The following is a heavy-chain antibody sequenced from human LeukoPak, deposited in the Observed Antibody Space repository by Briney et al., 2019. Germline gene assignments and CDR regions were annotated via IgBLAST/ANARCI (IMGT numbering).Heavy chain of an antibody. D-gene: IGHD6-19*01. V-gene: IGHV1-8*01. CDR3: ARGLSSGWSRGDAFDI. CDR1: GYTFTSYD. Sequence: ASVKVSCKASGYTFTSYDINWVRQATGQGLEWMGWMNPNSGNTGYAQKFQSRVTITRNTSISTAYMELSSLRSEDTAVYYCARGLSSGWSRGDAFDIWGQGTMVTVSS. J-gene: IGHJ3*02. CDR2: MNPNSGNT.